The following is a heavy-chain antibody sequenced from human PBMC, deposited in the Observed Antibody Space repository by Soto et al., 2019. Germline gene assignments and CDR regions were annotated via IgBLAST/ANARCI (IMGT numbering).Heavy chain of an antibody. CDR3: ARRHCASSSCYSSPFDY. V-gene: IGHV4-59*01. Sequence: QVQLQESGPGLVKPSETLSLTCTVSGGSISSYYWSWIRQPPGKGLEWIGYIYYSGSTNYNPSLKSRVTISADTSKNQFSLKLSSVTAADTAVYYCARRHCASSSCYSSPFDYWGQGTLVTVSS. CDR1: GGSISSYY. J-gene: IGHJ4*02. D-gene: IGHD2-2*01. CDR2: IYYSGST.